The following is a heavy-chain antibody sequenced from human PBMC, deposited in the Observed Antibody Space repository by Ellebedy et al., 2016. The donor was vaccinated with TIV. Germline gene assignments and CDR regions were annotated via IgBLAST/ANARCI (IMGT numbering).Heavy chain of an antibody. Sequence: AASVKVSCKASGYTFTSHPLNWVRQAPGRGLEWMGWINTNTGNTESVPGFTGRFVFSLDTSVRTAYLQISSLQAEDTAIYYCARDRYYGGNYRGIDDWGQGTLVTVSS. CDR2: INTNTGNT. J-gene: IGHJ4*02. V-gene: IGHV7-4-1*02. D-gene: IGHD4-23*01. CDR1: GYTFTSHP. CDR3: ARDRYYGGNYRGIDD.